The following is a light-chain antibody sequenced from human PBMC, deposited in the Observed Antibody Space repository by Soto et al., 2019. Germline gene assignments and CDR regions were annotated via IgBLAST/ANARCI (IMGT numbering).Light chain of an antibody. Sequence: DMQMTQSPSTLSLYIGDRVTITCRASQSISSWLAWYQQKPGKAPKLLIYKAPSLESGVPSRFSGSGSGTEFTLTIIISQPDDFARYCSQQSASYPQTFSQVTKVDI. J-gene: IGKJ1*01. CDR3: QQSASYPQT. CDR1: QSISSW. CDR2: KAP. V-gene: IGKV1-5*03.